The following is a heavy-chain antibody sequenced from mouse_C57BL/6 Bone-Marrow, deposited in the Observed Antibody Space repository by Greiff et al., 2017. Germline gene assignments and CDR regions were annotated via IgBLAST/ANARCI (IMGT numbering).Heavy chain of an antibody. CDR2: IDPANGNT. D-gene: IGHD1-1*01. V-gene: IGHV14-3*01. Sequence: EVQLQQSVAELVRPGASVKLSCTASGFTIKNTYMHWVKQRPEQGLEWIGRIDPANGNTKYAPKFQGKATITADTSSNTAYLQLSSLTSEDTAIYYCARAYYGSSYGFAYWGQGTLVTVSA. CDR1: GFTIKNTY. CDR3: ARAYYGSSYGFAY. J-gene: IGHJ3*01.